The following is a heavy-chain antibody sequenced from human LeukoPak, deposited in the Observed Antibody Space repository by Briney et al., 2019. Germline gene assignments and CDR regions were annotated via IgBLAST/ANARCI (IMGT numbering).Heavy chain of an antibody. D-gene: IGHD3-22*01. CDR1: GFTFSSYG. V-gene: IGHV3-30*18. CDR2: ISYDGSNK. J-gene: IGHJ4*02. CDR3: AKDRLATMIVVVITSFDY. Sequence: GRSLRLSCAASGFTFSSYGMHWVRQAPGKGLEWVAVISYDGSNKYYADSVKGRFTISRDNSKNTLYLQMNSLRAEDTAVYYCAKDRLATMIVVVITSFDYWGQGTLVTVSS.